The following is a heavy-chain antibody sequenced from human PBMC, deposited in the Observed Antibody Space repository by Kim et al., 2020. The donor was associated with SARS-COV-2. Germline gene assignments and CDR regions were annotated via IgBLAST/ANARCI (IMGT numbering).Heavy chain of an antibody. CDR2: ISYDGSNK. CDR3: AKASTGYSSSWPDY. CDR1: GFTFSSYD. V-gene: IGHV3-30*18. J-gene: IGHJ4*02. Sequence: GGSLRLSCAASGFTFSSYDMHWVRQAPGKGLEWVAVISYDGSNKYYADSVKGRFTISRDNSKNTLYLQMNSLRAEDTAVYYCAKASTGYSSSWPDYWGQGTLVTVSS. D-gene: IGHD6-13*01.